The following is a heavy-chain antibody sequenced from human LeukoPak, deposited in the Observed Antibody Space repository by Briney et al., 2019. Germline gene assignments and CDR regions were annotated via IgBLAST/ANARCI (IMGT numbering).Heavy chain of an antibody. CDR3: ARGGVTIFGVATPTNWFDP. V-gene: IGHV4-34*01. J-gene: IGHJ5*02. CDR1: GGSFIGYY. D-gene: IGHD3-3*01. CDR2: INHSEST. Sequence: SETLSLTCAVYGGSFIGYYWSWIRQPPGKGLDWIGEINHSESTNYNPSLKSGVTISQDTPKHQFPLKLSSVTAADTAVYYCARGGVTIFGVATPTNWFDPWGQGTLVTVSS.